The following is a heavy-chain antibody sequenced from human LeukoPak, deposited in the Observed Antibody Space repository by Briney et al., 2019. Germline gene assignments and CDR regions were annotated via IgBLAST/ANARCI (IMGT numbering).Heavy chain of an antibody. CDR3: ARLRGDSGSWYWNSPFDY. D-gene: IGHD6-13*01. V-gene: IGHV4-59*08. CDR1: GGSISSYY. Sequence: SETLSLTCTVSGGSISSYYWSWIRQPPGKGLEWIGYIYYSGSTNYNPSLKSRVTMSLDTSKNQFSLKLSSVTAADTAVYYCARLRGDSGSWYWNSPFDYWGQGTLVTVSS. CDR2: IYYSGST. J-gene: IGHJ4*02.